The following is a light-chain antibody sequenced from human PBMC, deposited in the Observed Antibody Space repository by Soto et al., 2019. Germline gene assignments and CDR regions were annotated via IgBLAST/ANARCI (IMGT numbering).Light chain of an antibody. Sequence: QTVVTQSPSASASLGASVKLTCTLNSGHTSYVIAWHQQQPGKGPRYLMKLNSDGSHSRGDGIPDRFSGSSSGAERYLTISSLQSEDEADYYCQTWGTGIVVFGGGTKVTVL. J-gene: IGLJ2*01. V-gene: IGLV4-69*02. CDR1: SGHTSYV. CDR2: LNSDGSH. CDR3: QTWGTGIVV.